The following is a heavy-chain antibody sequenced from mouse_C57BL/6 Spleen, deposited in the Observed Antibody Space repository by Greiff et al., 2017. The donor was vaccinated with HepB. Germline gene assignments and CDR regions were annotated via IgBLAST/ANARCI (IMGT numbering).Heavy chain of an antibody. D-gene: IGHD2-1*01. Sequence: EVQLQESGGGLVKPGGSLKLSCAASGFTFSDYGMHWVRQAPEKGLEWVAYISSGSSTIYYADTVKGRFTISRDNAKNTRFLQMTSLRSEDTAMYYCARAFLPPWYFDVWGTGTTVTVSS. CDR3: ARAFLPPWYFDV. V-gene: IGHV5-17*01. CDR2: ISSGSSTI. CDR1: GFTFSDYG. J-gene: IGHJ1*03.